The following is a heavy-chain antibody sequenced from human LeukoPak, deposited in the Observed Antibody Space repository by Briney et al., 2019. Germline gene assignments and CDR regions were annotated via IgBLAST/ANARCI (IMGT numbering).Heavy chain of an antibody. D-gene: IGHD3-10*01. Sequence: PGGSLRLSCAASGFTFSSYSMNWVRQAPGKGLEWVSYISSSSSTIYYADSVKGRFTISRDNAKNSLYLQMNSLRAEDTAVYYCARGAKSFGYYYYMDVWGKGTTVTVSS. J-gene: IGHJ6*03. CDR1: GFTFSSYS. V-gene: IGHV3-48*04. CDR3: ARGAKSFGYYYYMDV. CDR2: ISSSSSTI.